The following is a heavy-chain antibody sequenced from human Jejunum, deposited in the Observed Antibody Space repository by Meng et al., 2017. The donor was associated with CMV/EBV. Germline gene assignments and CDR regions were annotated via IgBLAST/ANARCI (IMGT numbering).Heavy chain of an antibody. CDR2: TYYRSKWYS. V-gene: IGHV6-1*01. Sequence: QLQQPGPGLVKPSQTLSLTGAISGDSVSSNTVAWNWIRLSPSRGLEWLGRTYYRSKWYSEYTVSVRSRISITPDTSKNQFSLQLTSVTPDDTAVYYCARGEDSSLDYWGQGTLVTVSS. J-gene: IGHJ4*02. D-gene: IGHD6-13*01. CDR3: ARGEDSSLDY. CDR1: GDSVSSNTVA.